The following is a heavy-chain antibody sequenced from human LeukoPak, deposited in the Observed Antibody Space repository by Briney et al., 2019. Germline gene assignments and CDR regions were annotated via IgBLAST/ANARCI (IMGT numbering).Heavy chain of an antibody. CDR3: TRDHTQVAVADY. D-gene: IGHD6-19*01. Sequence: SQTLSLTCTVSGGSINSGSYFWSWIRQPAGRGLEWIGRLYTSGRSNYNPSFKSRVTISVDASKNQFSLNLDSVTPADTAVYYCTRDHTQVAVADYWGPGTLVTVSS. J-gene: IGHJ4*02. CDR1: GGSINSGSYF. V-gene: IGHV4-61*02. CDR2: LYTSGRS.